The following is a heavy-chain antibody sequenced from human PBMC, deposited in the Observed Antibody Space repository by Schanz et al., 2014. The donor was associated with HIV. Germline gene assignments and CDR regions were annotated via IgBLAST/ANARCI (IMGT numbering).Heavy chain of an antibody. V-gene: IGHV3-30*18. Sequence: VQLLESGGGLVQPGGSLRLSCAASGFTFSSLGMSWVRQAPGKGLEWVAGISYDGSNKYYADSVKGRFTISRDSFNNTMYLHMSSLRAEDTAVYFCAKDRTDSGWYKEGPRELGEWGQGTLVTVSS. CDR3: AKDRTDSGWYKEGPRELGE. J-gene: IGHJ4*02. D-gene: IGHD6-19*01. CDR2: ISYDGSNK. CDR1: GFTFSSLG.